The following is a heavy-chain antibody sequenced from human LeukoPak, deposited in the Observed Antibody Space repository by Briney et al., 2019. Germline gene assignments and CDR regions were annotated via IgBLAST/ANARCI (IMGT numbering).Heavy chain of an antibody. CDR2: FDPEDGET. CDR3: ATYPYRRNQVGASLWDYFDY. V-gene: IGHV1-24*01. CDR1: GYTLTELS. J-gene: IGHJ4*02. Sequence: ASVKVSRKVSGYTLTELSMHWVRQAPGKGLEWMGGFDPEDGETIYAQKFQGRVTMTEDTSTDTAYMELSSLRSEDTAVYYCATYPYRRNQVGASLWDYFDYWGQGTLVTVSS. D-gene: IGHD1-26*01.